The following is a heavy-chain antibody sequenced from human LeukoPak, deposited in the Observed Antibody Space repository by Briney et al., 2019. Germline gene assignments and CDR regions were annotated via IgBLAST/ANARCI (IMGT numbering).Heavy chain of an antibody. Sequence: DSVKGRFTISRDNSKYTLYLQMNSLRAEDTAVYYCAKGNWNCLDYWGQGTLVTVFS. J-gene: IGHJ4*02. V-gene: IGHV3-30*02. D-gene: IGHD1-7*01. CDR3: AKGNWNCLDY.